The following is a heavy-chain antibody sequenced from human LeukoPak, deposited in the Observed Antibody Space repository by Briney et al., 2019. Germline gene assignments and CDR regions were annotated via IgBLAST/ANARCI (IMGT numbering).Heavy chain of an antibody. CDR1: GGSFNGHH. CDR2: IKHSGST. J-gene: IGHJ4*02. CDR3: ARGSSSGWYYSDY. D-gene: IGHD6-19*01. Sequence: SETLSLTCAVYGGSFNGHHWTWIRQAPGKGLEWIGEIKHSGSTNYNPSLKSRVTVSVDTSKNQFSLKLSSVTAADTAVYYCARGSSSGWYYSDYWGQGTLVTVSS. V-gene: IGHV4-34*01.